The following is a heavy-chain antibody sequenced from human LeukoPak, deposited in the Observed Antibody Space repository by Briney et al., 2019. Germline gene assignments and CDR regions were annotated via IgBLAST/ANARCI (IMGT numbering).Heavy chain of an antibody. V-gene: IGHV4-38-2*02. CDR3: ARDKSPYYYDSSGQNWFDP. J-gene: IGHJ5*02. CDR2: IYHSGST. Sequence: SETLSLTCAVSGYSISSGHYWGWIRQPPGKGLEWIGSIYHSGSTYYNPSLKSRVTISVDTSKNQFSLKLSSVTAADTAVYYCARDKSPYYYDSSGQNWFDPWGQGTLVTVSS. CDR1: GYSISSGHY. D-gene: IGHD3-22*01.